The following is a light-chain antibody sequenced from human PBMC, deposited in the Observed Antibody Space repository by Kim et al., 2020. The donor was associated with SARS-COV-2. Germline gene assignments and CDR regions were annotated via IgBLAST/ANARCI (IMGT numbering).Light chain of an antibody. CDR2: SAS. CDR1: QNVNNN. Sequence: VSPGERATLSCRASQNVNNNIAWYQQKRGQAPRLLIYSASTRATGIPARFSGSGSGTEFTLTISNLQSEDFAVYSCQQYNSWPLTFGPGTKVDIK. V-gene: IGKV3-15*01. CDR3: QQYNSWPLT. J-gene: IGKJ3*01.